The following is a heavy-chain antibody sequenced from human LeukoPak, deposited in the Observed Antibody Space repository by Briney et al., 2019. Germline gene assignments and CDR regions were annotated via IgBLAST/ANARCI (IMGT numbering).Heavy chain of an antibody. CDR2: IDPNSGGT. V-gene: IGHV1-2*02. CDR3: ARSATHRLTWTDRSQWLPLDY. D-gene: IGHD5-18*01. Sequence: ASVKVPCKASGYTFTGYYMHWVRQAPGQGLEWMGWIDPNSGGTNYAQKFQGRVTMTRDTSISTAYMELRSLRSDDTAVYYCARSATHRLTWTDRSQWLPLDYWGQGTLVTVSS. J-gene: IGHJ4*02. CDR1: GYTFTGYY.